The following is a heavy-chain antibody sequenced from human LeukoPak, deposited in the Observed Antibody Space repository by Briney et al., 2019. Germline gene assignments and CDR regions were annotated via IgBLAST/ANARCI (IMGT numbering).Heavy chain of an antibody. CDR2: ISGSGGST. V-gene: IGHV3-23*01. Sequence: GGSLRLSCAASGFTFSSYAMSWVRQAPGKGLEWVSAISGSGGSTYYADSVKGRFTISRDNSKNTLYLQMNSLRAEDTAVYYCAEDRDIVVVTAPHYGMDVWGQGTTVTVSS. CDR3: AEDRDIVVVTAPHYGMDV. CDR1: GFTFSSYA. D-gene: IGHD2-21*02. J-gene: IGHJ6*02.